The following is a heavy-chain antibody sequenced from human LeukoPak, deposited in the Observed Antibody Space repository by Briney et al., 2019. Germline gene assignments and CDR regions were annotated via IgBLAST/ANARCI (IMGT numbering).Heavy chain of an antibody. J-gene: IGHJ4*02. CDR2: ISISSTTI. D-gene: IGHD3-16*01. CDR1: GFTFRTYN. Sequence: GGSLRLSCAASGFTFRTYNINWVRQAPGKGLEWVSYISISSTTIFYADSVKGRFTISRDNAKNSLYLQMNSLRAEDTAVYYCARDGGLGLYYFDYWGQGTLVTVCS. CDR3: ARDGGLGLYYFDY. V-gene: IGHV3-48*04.